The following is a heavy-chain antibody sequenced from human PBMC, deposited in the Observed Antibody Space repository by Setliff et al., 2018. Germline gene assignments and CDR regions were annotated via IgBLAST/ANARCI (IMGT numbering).Heavy chain of an antibody. Sequence: ASVKVSCKTSGYNFITFGISWVRRAPGQGLEWRGWISPYNEKTNYAEKFQGRVTMTTDTSTTTVYMEVASLRSDDTAVYYCVRGPGPSVVVAMPFDRWGQGTLVTVS. J-gene: IGHJ4*02. V-gene: IGHV1-18*01. CDR3: VRGPGPSVVVAMPFDR. CDR1: GYNFITFG. D-gene: IGHD5-12*01. CDR2: ISPYNEKT.